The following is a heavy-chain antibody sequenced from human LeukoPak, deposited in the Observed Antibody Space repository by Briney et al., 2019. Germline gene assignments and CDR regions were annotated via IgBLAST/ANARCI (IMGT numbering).Heavy chain of an antibody. CDR3: ARSQFDY. CDR1: GFAFSSYW. Sequence: PGGSLRLSCATSGFAFSSYWMLWVRHAAGKGLERVSRIDGDGTTTTYADSVKGRFTISRDNEKNILYLHMNSLRVEDTATYYCARSQFDYWGQGILVTVSS. V-gene: IGHV3-74*03. CDR2: IDGDGTTT. J-gene: IGHJ4*02.